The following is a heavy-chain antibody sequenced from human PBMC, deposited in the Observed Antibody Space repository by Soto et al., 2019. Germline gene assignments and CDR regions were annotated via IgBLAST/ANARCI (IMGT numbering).Heavy chain of an antibody. CDR3: ARHEDLYGSGSYYHPWFHP. Sequence: SETLSLTCTVSGGSISSYYWSWIRQPPGKGLEWIGYIYYSGSTNYNPSLKSRVTISVDTSKNQFSLKLSSVTAADTAVYYCARHEDLYGSGSYYHPWFHPWGQRPLVPVSS. CDR1: GGSISSYY. J-gene: IGHJ5*02. V-gene: IGHV4-59*08. CDR2: IYYSGST. D-gene: IGHD3-10*01.